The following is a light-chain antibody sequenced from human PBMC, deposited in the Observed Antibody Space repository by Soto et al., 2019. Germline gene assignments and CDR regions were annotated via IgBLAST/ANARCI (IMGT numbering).Light chain of an antibody. Sequence: DIVMTQSPDSLAVSLGERATINCKSSQSLLYSSNNKNYLAWYQQKPGQPPKLLIYWASTRESGVPDRFSGSGSETDFTLTINSLQAEDVAVYYCQQYYSTPQTFGQGTKLEIQ. J-gene: IGKJ2*01. CDR1: QSLLYSSNNKNY. V-gene: IGKV4-1*01. CDR2: WAS. CDR3: QQYYSTPQT.